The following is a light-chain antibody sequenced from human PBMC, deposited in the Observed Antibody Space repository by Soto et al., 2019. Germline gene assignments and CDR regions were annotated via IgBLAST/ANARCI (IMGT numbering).Light chain of an antibody. J-gene: IGKJ1*01. CDR2: GAS. V-gene: IGKV3-15*01. CDR3: QQYGGTPGT. Sequence: EILMTQSPATLSVSPGERATLSCRASQSVRSNLAWYQQKPGQAPRLLIYGASTRATDIPARFSGSGSGTEFTLTISSLQSEDFAIYYCQQYGGTPGTFGQGTKVDIK. CDR1: QSVRSN.